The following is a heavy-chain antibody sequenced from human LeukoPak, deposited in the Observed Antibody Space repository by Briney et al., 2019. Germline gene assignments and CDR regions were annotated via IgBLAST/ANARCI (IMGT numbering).Heavy chain of an antibody. D-gene: IGHD3-9*01. Sequence: GASVKVSCKASGYTFTSYVINWVRQATGQGLEWMGWMNPNSGNTGYTQKFQGRVTMTRNTSISTAYMELSSLRSEDTAVYYCARGRGRRLRYFDWLLRYYFDYWGQGTLATVSS. V-gene: IGHV1-8*01. CDR1: GYTFTSYV. CDR3: ARGRGRRLRYFDWLLRYYFDY. CDR2: MNPNSGNT. J-gene: IGHJ4*02.